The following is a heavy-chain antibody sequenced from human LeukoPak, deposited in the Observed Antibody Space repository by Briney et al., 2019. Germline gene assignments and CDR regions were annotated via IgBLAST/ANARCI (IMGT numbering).Heavy chain of an antibody. J-gene: IGHJ5*02. CDR2: INSDGINT. D-gene: IGHD3-22*01. V-gene: IGHV3-74*01. CDR3: ARDLGQYYDTSDNWFDP. Sequence: GGYLRLSCAASGFTFSNYWMHWVRQAPGKGLVWVSRINSDGINTSYADSVKGRFTISRDNAKNTLNLQMNSLRAEDTAVYYCARDLGQYYDTSDNWFDPWGQGTLDTVSS. CDR1: GFTFSNYW.